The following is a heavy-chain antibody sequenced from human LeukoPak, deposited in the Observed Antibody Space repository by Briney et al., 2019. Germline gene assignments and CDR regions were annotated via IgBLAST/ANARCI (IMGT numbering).Heavy chain of an antibody. V-gene: IGHV3-66*01. CDR1: GFTVSINN. Sequence: PGGSLRLSCAASGFTVSINNMSWGRQAPGRRLEWVSLIYSGGSTHYSDSVKGRFTISRDISKNTLYLQMNRLRAEDTAVYYCARSAGIAATIVLGYWGQGTLVTVSS. CDR2: IYSGGST. CDR3: ARSAGIAATIVLGY. D-gene: IGHD5-12*01. J-gene: IGHJ4*02.